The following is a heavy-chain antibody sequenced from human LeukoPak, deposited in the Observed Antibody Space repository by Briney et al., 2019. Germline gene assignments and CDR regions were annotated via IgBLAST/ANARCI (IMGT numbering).Heavy chain of an antibody. CDR1: GGSISSSSYY. CDR3: ARVSVYDYVWGSTPGYFDY. Sequence: PSETLSLTCTVSGGSISSSSYYWGWIRQPPGKGLEWIGSIYYSGSTYYNPSLKSRVTISVDTSKNQFSLKLSSVTAADTAVYYCARVSVYDYVWGSTPGYFDYWGQGTLVTVSS. D-gene: IGHD3-16*01. V-gene: IGHV4-39*07. J-gene: IGHJ4*02. CDR2: IYYSGST.